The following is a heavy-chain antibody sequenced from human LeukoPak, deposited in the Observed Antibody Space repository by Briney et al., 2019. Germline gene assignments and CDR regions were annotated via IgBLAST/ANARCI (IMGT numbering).Heavy chain of an antibody. CDR3: AKDAGVGYYYYMDV. V-gene: IGHV3-48*03. Sequence: GGSLRLSCAASGFTFSSYEMNWVRQAPGKGREGVSYISSSGSTIYYADSVKGRFTISRDNAKNSLYLQMNSLRAEDTAVYYCAKDAGVGYYYYMDVWGKGTTVTVSS. CDR2: ISSSGSTI. CDR1: GFTFSSYE. J-gene: IGHJ6*03. D-gene: IGHD3-10*01.